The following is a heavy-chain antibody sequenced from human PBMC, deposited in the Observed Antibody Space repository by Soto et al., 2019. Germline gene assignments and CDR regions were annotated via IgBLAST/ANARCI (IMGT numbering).Heavy chain of an antibody. CDR2: INHSGYP. V-gene: IGHV4-34*01. CDR3: ARAVVGDTYYLDL. J-gene: IGHJ4*02. CDR1: SGSFKDSY. D-gene: IGHD2-15*01. Sequence: SETLSLTCAISSGSFKDSYWTWIRQPPGKGLECIGEINHSGYPNSNPSLKSRVTISVDASKTQFSLNLSSVTAXETALYYCARAVVGDTYYLDLWSQRTEATVSS.